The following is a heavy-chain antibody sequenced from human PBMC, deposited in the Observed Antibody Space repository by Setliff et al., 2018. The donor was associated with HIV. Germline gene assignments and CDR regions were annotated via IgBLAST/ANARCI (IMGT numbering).Heavy chain of an antibody. D-gene: IGHD3-22*01. CDR2: INHSGST. Sequence: NPSETLSLTCAVYGGSFSGYYWSWVRQPPGKGLEWIGEINHSGSTNFNPSLKSRVTISVDTSKNQFSLKLSSVTAADTAVYYCARLDYYDSSGFSVLWYFDLWGRGTLVTVSS. CDR3: ARLDYYDSSGFSVLWYFDL. J-gene: IGHJ2*01. CDR1: GGSFSGYY. V-gene: IGHV4-34*01.